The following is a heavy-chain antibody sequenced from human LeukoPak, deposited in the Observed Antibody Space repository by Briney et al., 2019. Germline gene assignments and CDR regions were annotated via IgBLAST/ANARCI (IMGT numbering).Heavy chain of an antibody. CDR3: AREGYSGSYPFDY. CDR2: ISTSGGST. D-gene: IGHD1-26*01. J-gene: IGHJ4*02. CDR1: GFTFSTYA. Sequence: GGSLRLSCATSGFTFSTYAMSWVRQAPGKGLEWVSGISTSGGSTYYADSVKGRFTISRDNSKNTLYLQMNSLRAEDTAVYYCAREGYSGSYPFDYWGQGTLVTVSS. V-gene: IGHV3-23*01.